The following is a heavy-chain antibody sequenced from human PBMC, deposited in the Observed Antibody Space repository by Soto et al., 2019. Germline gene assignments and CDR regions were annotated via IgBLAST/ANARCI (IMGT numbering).Heavy chain of an antibody. CDR3: AKELFNSWYYFDY. J-gene: IGHJ4*02. Sequence: GGSLRLSCAASGFTFSSHGMHWVRQAPGKGLEWVAIVSYDGSDKYYADSVKGRFTISRDSSKSTVYLQMNSLRAEDTAIYYCAKELFNSWYYFDYWGQGTLVTVSS. D-gene: IGHD1-20*01. V-gene: IGHV3-30*18. CDR2: VSYDGSDK. CDR1: GFTFSSHG.